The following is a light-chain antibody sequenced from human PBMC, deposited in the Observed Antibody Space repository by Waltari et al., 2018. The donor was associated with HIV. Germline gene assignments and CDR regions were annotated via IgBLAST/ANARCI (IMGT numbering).Light chain of an antibody. J-gene: IGKJ4*01. CDR3: MQALQTPLT. CDR1: QSLLHSNGYNY. V-gene: IGKV2-28*01. Sequence: DIVMTQSPLSLPVTPGEPASISCRSTQSLLHSNGYNYLDWYVQKPGQSPQLLIFLGSNRAPGVSDRFSGSGTGTDFTLKISTVEAEDVGIYYCMQALQTPLTFGGGTKVEIK. CDR2: LGS.